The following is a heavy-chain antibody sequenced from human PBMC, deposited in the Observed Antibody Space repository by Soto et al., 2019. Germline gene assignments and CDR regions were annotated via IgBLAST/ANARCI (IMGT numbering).Heavy chain of an antibody. CDR1: GFTFSSYG. CDR3: ARVWGGFDX. J-gene: IGHJ4*02. V-gene: IGHV3-33*01. CDR2: IWYDGSNK. D-gene: IGHD3-16*01. Sequence: GGSLRLSCAASGFTFSSYGMHWVRQAPGKGLEWVAFIWYDGSNKYYEDSVKGRFTISRDNDKNTLYLQMNSRRAEDTAVYYCARVWGGFDXWGQGTLLTVSX.